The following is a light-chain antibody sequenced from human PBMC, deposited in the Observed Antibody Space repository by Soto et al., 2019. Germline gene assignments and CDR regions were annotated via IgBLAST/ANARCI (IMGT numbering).Light chain of an antibody. CDR3: QQYSNWPWT. Sequence: EIVMTQSPGTLSVSPGERATLSCRASQSFKTNLAWYQQKPGQPPRLLIYGASTRATGIPAGFSASGSGSGAGTEFTLTINSLQSEDFAVYYCQQYSNWPWTFGQGTKVEIK. CDR2: GAS. J-gene: IGKJ1*01. CDR1: QSFKTN. V-gene: IGKV3-15*01.